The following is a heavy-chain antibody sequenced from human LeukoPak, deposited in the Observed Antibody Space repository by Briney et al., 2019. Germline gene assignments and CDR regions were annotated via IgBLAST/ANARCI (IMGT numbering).Heavy chain of an antibody. D-gene: IGHD3-10*01. CDR1: GFTFSSYA. CDR3: AKEIQFGELYYYYYGMDV. V-gene: IGHV3-23*01. Sequence: GGSLRLSCAASGFTFSSYAMSLVRQAPGKGLEWLSAISGSGGSTYYADSVKGRFTISRDNSKNTLYLQMNSLRAEDTAVYYCAKEIQFGELYYYYYGMDVWGKGTTVTVSS. CDR2: ISGSGGST. J-gene: IGHJ6*04.